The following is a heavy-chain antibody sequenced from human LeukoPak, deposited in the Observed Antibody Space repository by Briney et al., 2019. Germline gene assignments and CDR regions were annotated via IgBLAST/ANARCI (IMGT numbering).Heavy chain of an antibody. V-gene: IGHV4-4*02. D-gene: IGHD6-19*01. CDR3: ARSAGWWSLDY. CDR2: ISHSGST. Sequence: SETLSLTCAVSGASISSSNWWSWVRQPPEKGLEWIGEISHSGSTKYTPSLKSRVTISMDKSKNQFSLKLSSVTAADTAVYYCARSAGWWSLDYWGQGALVTVSS. CDR1: GASISSSNW. J-gene: IGHJ4*02.